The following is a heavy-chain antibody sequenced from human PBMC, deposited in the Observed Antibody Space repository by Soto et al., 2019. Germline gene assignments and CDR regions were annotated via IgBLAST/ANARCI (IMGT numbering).Heavy chain of an antibody. CDR2: IYYSGST. Sequence: SETLSLTCTVSGGSISSYYWSWIRQPPGKGLEWIGYIYYSGSTNYNPSLKSRVTISVDTSKNQFSLKLSSVTAADTAVYYCARDQVMITFGDYYYYGMDVWGQGTKVTVSS. J-gene: IGHJ6*02. CDR3: ARDQVMITFGDYYYYGMDV. CDR1: GGSISSYY. V-gene: IGHV4-59*01. D-gene: IGHD3-16*01.